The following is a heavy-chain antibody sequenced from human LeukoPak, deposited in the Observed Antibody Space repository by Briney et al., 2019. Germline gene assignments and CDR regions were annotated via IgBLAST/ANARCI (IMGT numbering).Heavy chain of an antibody. CDR3: ARLYDFWSGYSRKYYYYYMDV. J-gene: IGHJ6*03. Sequence: ASVKVSCKASGYTFTSYDINWVRQATGQGLEWMGWMNPNSGNTGYAQKVQGRVTMTRNTSISTAYMELSSLRSEDTDVYYCARLYDFWSGYSRKYYYYYMDVWGKGTTVTVSS. V-gene: IGHV1-8*01. CDR1: GYTFTSYD. CDR2: MNPNSGNT. D-gene: IGHD3-3*01.